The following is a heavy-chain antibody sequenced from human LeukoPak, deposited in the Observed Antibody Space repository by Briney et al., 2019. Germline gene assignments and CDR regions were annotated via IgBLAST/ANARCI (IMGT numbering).Heavy chain of an antibody. CDR3: ARIRFLEWLLDY. CDR2: ISAYNGNT. J-gene: IGHJ4*02. D-gene: IGHD3-3*01. V-gene: IGHV1-18*01. Sequence: ASVKVSCKASGYTFTSYGISWVRQAPGQGLEWMGWISAYNGNTNYAQKLQGRVTMTTDTFTSTAYMELRSLRSDDTAVYYCARIRFLEWLLDYWGQGTLVTVSS. CDR1: GYTFTSYG.